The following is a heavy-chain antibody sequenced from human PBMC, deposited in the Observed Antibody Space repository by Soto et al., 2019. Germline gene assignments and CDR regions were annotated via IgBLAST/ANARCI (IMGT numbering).Heavy chain of an antibody. V-gene: IGHV1-69*13. D-gene: IGHD3-10*01. CDR3: ARGIVGTMVRGAFNY. CDR2: IIPIFGTA. J-gene: IGHJ4*02. Sequence: ASVKVSCKASGGTFSSYAISWVRQAPGQGLEWMGGIIPIFGTANYAQKFQGRVTITADESTSTAYMELSSLRSEDTAVYYCARGIVGTMVRGAFNYWGQGTLVTV. CDR1: GGTFSSYA.